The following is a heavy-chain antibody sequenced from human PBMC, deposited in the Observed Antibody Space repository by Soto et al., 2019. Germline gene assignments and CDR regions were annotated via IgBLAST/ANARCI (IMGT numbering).Heavy chain of an antibody. Sequence: QMQLEESGPGLVKPSETLSLTCAVSGASIIDEQRWTWVRQTPGKGLEWIGEIHHSGITRTNPSLMNRVTMSVDKSRNQFFLNLNSVTAADTAVYYCARGFGWYAMDHWGQGTLVIV. J-gene: IGHJ4*03. CDR1: GASIIDEQR. CDR2: IHHSGIT. V-gene: IGHV4-4*02. CDR3: ARGFGWYAMDH. D-gene: IGHD6-19*01.